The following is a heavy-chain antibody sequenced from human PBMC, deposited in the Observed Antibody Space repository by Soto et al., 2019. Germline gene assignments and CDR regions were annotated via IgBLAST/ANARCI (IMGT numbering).Heavy chain of an antibody. D-gene: IGHD3-10*01. CDR2: IEPSDSYT. Sequence: GGSLKIYCNGSGYSFTSYWISWVRQMPGKGLEWMGRIEPSDSYTNYSPSFQGHVTISADKSISTAYLQWSSLKASDTAMYYCARHWSDYYGLGSRDYGMDVWGQGTTVTVSS. CDR3: ARHWSDYYGLGSRDYGMDV. CDR1: GYSFTSYW. J-gene: IGHJ6*02. V-gene: IGHV5-10-1*01.